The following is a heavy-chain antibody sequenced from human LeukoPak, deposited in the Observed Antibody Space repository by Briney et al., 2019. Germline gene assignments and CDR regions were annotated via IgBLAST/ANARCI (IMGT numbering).Heavy chain of an antibody. CDR3: ARGTYCSNTTCYPLGVFDV. J-gene: IGHJ3*01. D-gene: IGHD2-2*01. Sequence: GGSLRLSCAASGFIFSTYSMHWVRQAPGKGLEWVSFISSGSSTIYDADSVKGRFTISRDNAKNSLSLQMNSLRAEDTAVYYCARGTYCSNTTCYPLGVFDVWGQGTMVTVSS. CDR1: GFIFSTYS. V-gene: IGHV3-48*01. CDR2: ISSGSSTI.